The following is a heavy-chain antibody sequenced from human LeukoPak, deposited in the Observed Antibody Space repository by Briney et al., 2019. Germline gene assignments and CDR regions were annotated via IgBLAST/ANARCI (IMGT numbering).Heavy chain of an antibody. J-gene: IGHJ4*02. CDR1: YGSISSGDYY. D-gene: IGHD5-18*01. CDR3: ARGGYSYGNDY. Sequence: SETLSLTCTASYGSISSGDYYWSWIRQPPGKGLEWIGYIYYSGSTNYNPSLKSRVTISVDTSKNQFSLKLSSVTAADTAVYYCARGGYSYGNDYWGQGTLVTVSS. V-gene: IGHV4-61*08. CDR2: IYYSGST.